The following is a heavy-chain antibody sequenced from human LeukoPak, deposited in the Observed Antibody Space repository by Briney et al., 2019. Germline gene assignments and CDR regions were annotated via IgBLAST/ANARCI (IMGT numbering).Heavy chain of an antibody. CDR3: TSDTVDTAVGIDY. Sequence: PGRSLRLSCVASGFTFSSYGLHWVRQAPGKGLEWVAVISYDGSKKYYADSVKGRFTISRDNSKNTLFLQMNSLRAEDTAVYYCTSDTVDTAVGIDYWGQGTLVTVSS. D-gene: IGHD5-18*01. V-gene: IGHV3-30*03. CDR1: GFTFSSYG. J-gene: IGHJ4*02. CDR2: ISYDGSKK.